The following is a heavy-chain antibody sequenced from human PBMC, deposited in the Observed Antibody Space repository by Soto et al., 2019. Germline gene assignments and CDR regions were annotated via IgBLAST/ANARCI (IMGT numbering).Heavy chain of an antibody. CDR1: GFTFDDYA. Sequence: EVQLVESGGGLVQPGRSLRLSCAASGFTFDDYAMHWVRQAPGKGLGGVSGISWNSGSIGYADSVKGRFTISRDNAKNSRYLQMNSLRAEDTALYYCANDIPGGFDYWGQGTLVTVSS. J-gene: IGHJ4*02. CDR2: ISWNSGSI. D-gene: IGHD3-16*01. CDR3: ANDIPGGFDY. V-gene: IGHV3-9*01.